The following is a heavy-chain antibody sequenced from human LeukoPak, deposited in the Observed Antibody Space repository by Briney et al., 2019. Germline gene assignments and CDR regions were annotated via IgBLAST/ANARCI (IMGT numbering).Heavy chain of an antibody. D-gene: IGHD2-15*01. CDR1: GRSFSGYY. CDR2: INHSGST. J-gene: IGHJ5*02. CDR3: ARAHRVVVVAATLGWFDP. V-gene: IGHV4-34*01. Sequence: PSETPSLTCAVYGRSFSGYYWTWIRQTPGKGLEWIGEINHSGSTNYNPSLKSRVTISVDTSKNQFSLKLSSVTAADTAVYYCARAHRVVVVAATLGWFDPWGQGTLVTVSS.